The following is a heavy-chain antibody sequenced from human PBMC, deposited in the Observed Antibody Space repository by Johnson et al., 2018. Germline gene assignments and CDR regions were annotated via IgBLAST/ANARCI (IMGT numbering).Heavy chain of an antibody. CDR3: NTGRGSSPYYDYYYMDV. Sequence: VQLVESGGGLVQPGRSLRLSCTASGFTFCDYAMSWFRQAPGKGLEWVGFIRSKAYGGTTEYAASVKGRFTISRDDSKSIAYLKMNSLKTEDKAVYYCNTGRGSSPYYDYYYMDVWGKGTTVTVSS. CDR1: GFTFCDYA. CDR2: IRSKAYGGTT. J-gene: IGHJ6*03. D-gene: IGHD6-6*01. V-gene: IGHV3-49*03.